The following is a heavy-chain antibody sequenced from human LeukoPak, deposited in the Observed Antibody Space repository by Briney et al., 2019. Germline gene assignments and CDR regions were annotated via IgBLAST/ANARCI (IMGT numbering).Heavy chain of an antibody. J-gene: IGHJ4*02. CDR1: GFTFRSHA. Sequence: GGSLRLSCVGSGFTFRSHAMSWVRQAPEKGLEFVSGIYENGGTTYYADSVKGRFTISRDNSKNTLYLQMNSLRAEDTAVYYCAKGGIGVSYFDYWGQGTLVTVSS. D-gene: IGHD3-16*01. CDR3: AKGGIGVSYFDY. V-gene: IGHV3-23*01. CDR2: IYENGGTT.